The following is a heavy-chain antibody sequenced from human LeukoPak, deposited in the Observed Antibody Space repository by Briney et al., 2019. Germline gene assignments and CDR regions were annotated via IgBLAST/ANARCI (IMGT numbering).Heavy chain of an antibody. V-gene: IGHV4-59*01. CDR1: GGSISSYY. CDR2: IYYSGST. D-gene: IGHD1-1*01. CDR3: ARHETTGFDP. J-gene: IGHJ5*02. Sequence: SETLSLTCTVSGGSISSYYWSWIRQPPGKGLVWIGYIYYSGSTNYNPSLKSRVTISVDTSKNQFSLKLSSVTAADTAVYYCARHETTGFDPWGQGTLVTVSS.